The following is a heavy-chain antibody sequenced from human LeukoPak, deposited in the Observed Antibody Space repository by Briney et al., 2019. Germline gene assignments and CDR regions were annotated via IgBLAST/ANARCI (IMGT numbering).Heavy chain of an antibody. CDR2: ISSDGDST. V-gene: IGHV3-64D*06. Sequence: GGSLRLSCSASGFTFSSYAMRWVRQAPGKGLEYISAISSDGDSTYLTDSVKGRFTISRDNSKNTLYLQMSSLRAEDTAMYYCARDLDILTKGEFDYWGQGTLVTVSS. CDR1: GFTFSSYA. CDR3: ARDLDILTKGEFDY. D-gene: IGHD3-9*01. J-gene: IGHJ4*02.